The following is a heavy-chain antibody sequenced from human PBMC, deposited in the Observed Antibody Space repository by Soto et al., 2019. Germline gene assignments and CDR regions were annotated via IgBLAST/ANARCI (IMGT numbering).Heavy chain of an antibody. CDR2: IQSGGPT. CDR1: GFTVSIKY. Sequence: PGGSLRLSCAASGFTVSIKYMSWFRQAPGKGLEWVSLIQSGGPTYYADSVKGRFTISRDNSRNMLYLQLHSLRVEDTATYYCTKDGQHPIDYWGQGTLVTVSS. CDR3: TKDGQHPIDY. V-gene: IGHV3-66*01. J-gene: IGHJ4*02. D-gene: IGHD5-18*01.